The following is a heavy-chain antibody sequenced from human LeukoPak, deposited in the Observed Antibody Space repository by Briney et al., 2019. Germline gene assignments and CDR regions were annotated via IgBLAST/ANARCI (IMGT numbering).Heavy chain of an antibody. J-gene: IGHJ4*02. V-gene: IGHV3-7*01. CDR3: ARGDLWLGH. Sequence: GGSLRLSCATSGFIFSSYWMCWVRQAPGKGLEWVANIKSDGSEEYYGDSVKGRFTISRDNAKNSLHLQMNSLRVEDTAAYYCARGDLWLGHWGQGSLVTVSS. CDR2: IKSDGSEE. CDR1: GFIFSSYW. D-gene: IGHD3-10*01.